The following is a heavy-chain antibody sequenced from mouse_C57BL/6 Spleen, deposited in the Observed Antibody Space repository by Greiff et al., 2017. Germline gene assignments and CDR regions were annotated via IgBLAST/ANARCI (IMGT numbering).Heavy chain of an antibody. Sequence: EVKLVESGGGLVKPGGSLKLSCAASGFTFSDYGMHWVRQAPEKGLEWVAYISSGSSTIYYADTVKGRFTISRDNAKNTLFLQMTSLRSEDTAMYYCARGGDYGGAMDYWGQGTSVTVSS. V-gene: IGHV5-17*01. CDR1: GFTFSDYG. D-gene: IGHD1-1*01. CDR2: ISSGSSTI. J-gene: IGHJ4*01. CDR3: ARGGDYGGAMDY.